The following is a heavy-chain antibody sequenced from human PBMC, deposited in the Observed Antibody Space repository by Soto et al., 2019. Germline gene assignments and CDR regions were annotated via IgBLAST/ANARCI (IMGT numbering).Heavy chain of an antibody. CDR2: IYYSGST. Sequence: SETLSLTCTVSGGPISSSSDYWGWIRQPPGKGLEWIGSIYYSGSTYYNPSLKSRVTISVDTSKNQFSLKLSSVTAADTAVYYCARDSPLAFDIWGQGTMVTVSS. D-gene: IGHD2-15*01. CDR1: GGPISSSSDY. J-gene: IGHJ3*02. CDR3: ARDSPLAFDI. V-gene: IGHV4-39*01.